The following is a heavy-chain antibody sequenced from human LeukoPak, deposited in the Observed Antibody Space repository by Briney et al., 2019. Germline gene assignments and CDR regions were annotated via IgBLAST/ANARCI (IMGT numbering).Heavy chain of an antibody. CDR3: ARVDGSGSYYIGY. D-gene: IGHD3-10*01. V-gene: IGHV3-21*01. J-gene: IGHJ4*02. CDR1: GFTFSSYS. CDR2: ISSSSSYI. Sequence: SGGSPRLSCAASGFTFSSYSMNWVRQAPGKGLEWVSSISSSSSYIYYADSVKGRFTISRDNAKNSLYLQMNSLRAEDTAVYYCARVDGSGSYYIGYWGQGTLVTVSS.